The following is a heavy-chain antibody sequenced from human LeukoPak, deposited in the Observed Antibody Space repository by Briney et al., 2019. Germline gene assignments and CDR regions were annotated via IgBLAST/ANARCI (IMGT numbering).Heavy chain of an antibody. CDR1: GGTFSSYA. Sequence: VASVKVSCKASGGTFSSYAISWVRQAPGQGLEWMGGIIPIFGTANYAQKFQGRVTITTDESTSTAYMELSSLRSEDTAVYYCATSGFGGAAFGYWGQGTLVTVSS. D-gene: IGHD3-16*01. J-gene: IGHJ4*02. V-gene: IGHV1-69*05. CDR3: ATSGFGGAAFGY. CDR2: IIPIFGTA.